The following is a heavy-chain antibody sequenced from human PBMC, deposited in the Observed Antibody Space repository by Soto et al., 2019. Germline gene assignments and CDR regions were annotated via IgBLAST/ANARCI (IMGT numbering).Heavy chain of an antibody. Sequence: PSETLSLTCTVSGGSISSYYWSWIRQPPGKGLEWIGYIYYSGSTNYNPSLKSRVTISVDTSKNQFSLKLSSVTAADTAVYYCARARQWLDEEYFQHWGQGTLVTVSS. V-gene: IGHV4-59*01. CDR3: ARARQWLDEEYFQH. CDR1: GGSISSYY. J-gene: IGHJ1*01. CDR2: IYYSGST. D-gene: IGHD6-19*01.